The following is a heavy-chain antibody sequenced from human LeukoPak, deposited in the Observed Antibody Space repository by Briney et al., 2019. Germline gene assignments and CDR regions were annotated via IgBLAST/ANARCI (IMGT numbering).Heavy chain of an antibody. V-gene: IGHV3-66*03. CDR2: IRDSGEA. Sequence: PGGSLRLSCAVSGFRVSDYYMSWVRQAPGKGLEWVGLIRDSGEAFYADFVRGRFAISRDESENTLYLQMNSRRVEHTAVYFCARDRAALQDWVEFDPWGQGTPVIVSS. CDR1: GFRVSDYY. J-gene: IGHJ5*02. D-gene: IGHD3/OR15-3a*01. CDR3: ARDRAALQDWVEFDP.